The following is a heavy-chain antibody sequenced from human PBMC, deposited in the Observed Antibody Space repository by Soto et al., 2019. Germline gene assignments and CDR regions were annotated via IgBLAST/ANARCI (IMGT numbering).Heavy chain of an antibody. Sequence: QVQLEQSGAEVKKPGSSVTVSCKASGGTFGNSAISWVRQAPGQGLEWMGGIIPIFPTPDYAQKLQGRVTITADESTSTAYMQWTSLDAEDTYVCSCARNNDRHQSGGNYYYGIDVWGQGTTVTVSS. V-gene: IGHV1-69*12. CDR3: ARNNDRHQSGGNYYYGIDV. D-gene: IGHD1-1*01. J-gene: IGHJ6*02. CDR1: GGTFGNSA. CDR2: IIPIFPTP.